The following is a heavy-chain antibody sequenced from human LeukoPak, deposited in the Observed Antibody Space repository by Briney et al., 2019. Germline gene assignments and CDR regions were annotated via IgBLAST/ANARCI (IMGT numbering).Heavy chain of an antibody. J-gene: IGHJ6*03. CDR2: IYYSGST. D-gene: IGHD3-9*01. CDR3: ARLVVHEVWLGNYYYYMDV. CDR1: GYSISSGYY. Sequence: PSETLSLTCTVSGYSISSGYYWGWIRQPPGKGLEWIGSIYYSGSTYYNPSLKSRVTISVDTSKNQFSLKLSSVTAADTAVYYCARLVVHEVWLGNYYYYMDVWGKGTTVTISS. V-gene: IGHV4-38-2*02.